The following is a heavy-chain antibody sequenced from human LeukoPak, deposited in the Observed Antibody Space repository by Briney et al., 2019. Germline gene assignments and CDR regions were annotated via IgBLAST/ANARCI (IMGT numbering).Heavy chain of an antibody. CDR3: ARGSSFDGYCSAGACDAGYYDS. CDR1: GESFSAYF. J-gene: IGHJ4*02. CDR2: INHRGSS. V-gene: IGHV4-34*01. Sequence: SETLSLTCAVYGESFSAYFWNWIRQAPGKPLEYIGEINHRGSSPYNPSLKTRVTLSVDTSKSQFSLKLTSVTAAGTAVYFCARGSSFDGYCSAGACDAGYYDSWGQGTPVTVSS. D-gene: IGHD2-15*01.